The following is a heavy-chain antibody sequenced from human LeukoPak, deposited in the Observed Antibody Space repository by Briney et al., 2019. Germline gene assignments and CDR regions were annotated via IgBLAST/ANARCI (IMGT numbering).Heavy chain of an antibody. D-gene: IGHD3-10*01. CDR3: ERVGRCNRGGY. V-gene: IGHV3-48*03. CDR1: GFTFSSYE. CDR2: ISSSGSTI. Sequence: PGGSLRLSCAASGFTFSSYEMNWVRQAPGEGLEWVSYISSSGSTIYYADSVKGRFTISRDNAKNPLSLKVNNLRAEDTAVYYCERVGRCNRGGYWGQGTLVTVSS. J-gene: IGHJ4*02.